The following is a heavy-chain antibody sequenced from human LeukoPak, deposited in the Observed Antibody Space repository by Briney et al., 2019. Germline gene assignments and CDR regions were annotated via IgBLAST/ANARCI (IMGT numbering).Heavy chain of an antibody. D-gene: IGHD6-13*01. Sequence: SETLSLTCTVSGGSISSGGYSWSWIRQPPGKGMEFIAYIYYTGNTYFNPSLKSRVTISVDTSKNQFSLKLTSVTAADTAVYYCARVLAAAGNNWFDPWGQGTLVTVSS. V-gene: IGHV4-30-4*07. J-gene: IGHJ5*02. CDR1: GGSISSGGYS. CDR2: IYYTGNT. CDR3: ARVLAAAGNNWFDP.